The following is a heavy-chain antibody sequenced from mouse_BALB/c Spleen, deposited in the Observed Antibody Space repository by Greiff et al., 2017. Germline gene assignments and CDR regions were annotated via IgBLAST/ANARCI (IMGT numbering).Heavy chain of an antibody. D-gene: IGHD2-1*01. J-gene: IGHJ2*01. Sequence: QVQLQQPGAELVMPGASVKMSCKASGYTFTDYWMHWVKQRPGQGLEWIGAIDTSDSYTNYNQKFKDKATLTVDKSSSTAYMQLSSPTSEDSAVYYCTRGEGYGNPFDYWGQGTTLTVSS. V-gene: IGHV1-69*01. CDR3: TRGEGYGNPFDY. CDR2: IDTSDSYT. CDR1: GYTFTDYW.